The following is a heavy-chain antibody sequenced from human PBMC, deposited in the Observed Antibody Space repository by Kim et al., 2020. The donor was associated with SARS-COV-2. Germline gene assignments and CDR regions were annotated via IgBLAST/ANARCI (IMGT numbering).Heavy chain of an antibody. CDR3: ARDANYGDYVGYAFDI. CDR2: ISSSSSTI. Sequence: GGSLRLSCAASGFTFSSYSMNWVRQAPGKGLEWVSYISSSSSTIYYADSVKGRFTISRDNAKNSLYLQMNSLRDEDTAVYYCARDANYGDYVGYAFDIWGQGTMVTVSS. V-gene: IGHV3-48*02. CDR1: GFTFSSYS. D-gene: IGHD4-17*01. J-gene: IGHJ3*02.